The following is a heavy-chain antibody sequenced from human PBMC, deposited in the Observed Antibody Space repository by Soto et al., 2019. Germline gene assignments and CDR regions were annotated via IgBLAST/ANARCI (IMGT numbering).Heavy chain of an antibody. J-gene: IGHJ4*02. CDR1: GFTFSSYW. V-gene: IGHV3-7*05. CDR3: ARDTEVLVYGSAPGDY. Sequence: AGGSLRLSCTASGFTFSSYWMTWVRQAPGKGLEWVANINQDGSEKYYVDSVKGRFSISRGNAKNSLYLQMNSLRAEDTAVYYCARDTEVLVYGSAPGDYWGQGTLVTVSS. D-gene: IGHD3-10*01. CDR2: INQDGSEK.